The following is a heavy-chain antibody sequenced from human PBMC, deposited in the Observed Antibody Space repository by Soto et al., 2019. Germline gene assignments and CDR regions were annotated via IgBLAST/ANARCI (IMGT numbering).Heavy chain of an antibody. J-gene: IGHJ6*03. V-gene: IGHV4-34*01. Sequence: QVQLQQWGAGLLKPSETLSLTCAGYGGSFSGYYCSWIRQPPGKGLDWIGEINHSGRTNYNPSLKSRVTISVDTSKNQFSLKLSSVTAADTAVYYCARGPSTYSSSSDYYYYYMDVWGKGNTVTVSS. D-gene: IGHD6-6*01. CDR2: INHSGRT. CDR3: ARGPSTYSSSSDYYYYYMDV. CDR1: GGSFSGYY.